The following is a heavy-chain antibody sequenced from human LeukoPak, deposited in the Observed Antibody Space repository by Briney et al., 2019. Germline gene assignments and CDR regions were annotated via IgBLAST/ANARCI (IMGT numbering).Heavy chain of an antibody. CDR1: GGSISSYY. V-gene: IGHV4-59*12. J-gene: IGHJ5*02. CDR3: AKASVGARFFDP. D-gene: IGHD1-26*01. CDR2: IYHSGST. Sequence: SETLSLTCTVSGGSISSYYWNWIRQPPGKGLEWIGEIYHSGSTNYNPSLKSRVTISVDKSKNQFSLKLSSVTAADTAVYYCAKASVGARFFDPWGQGTLVTVSS.